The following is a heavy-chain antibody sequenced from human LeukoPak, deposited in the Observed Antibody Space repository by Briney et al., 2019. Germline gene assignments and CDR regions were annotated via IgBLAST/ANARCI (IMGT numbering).Heavy chain of an antibody. V-gene: IGHV4-39*07. CDR3: ATDRSVTMVVDY. Sequence: SETLSLTCTVSGGSISSSSYYWGWIRQPPGKGLEWIGSIYYSGSPYYNPSLKSRVTISVDTSKNQFSLKLTSVTAADTAVYYCATDRSVTMVVDYWGQGTLVTVSS. J-gene: IGHJ4*02. D-gene: IGHD3-10*01. CDR2: IYYSGSP. CDR1: GGSISSSSYY.